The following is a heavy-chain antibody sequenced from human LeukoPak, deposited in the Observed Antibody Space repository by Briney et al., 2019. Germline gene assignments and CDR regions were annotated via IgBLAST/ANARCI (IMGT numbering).Heavy chain of an antibody. D-gene: IGHD2-2*01. CDR3: ARDGNCSSTSCYPGAAS. V-gene: IGHV3-21*01. Sequence: PGGSLRLSCAASGFTFSSYSMNWVRQAPGKGLEWVSSISSSSSYIYYADSVKGRFTISRDNAKNSLYLQMNSLRAEDTAVYYCARDGNCSSTSCYPGAASWGQGTLVTVSS. CDR2: ISSSSSYI. J-gene: IGHJ5*02. CDR1: GFTFSSYS.